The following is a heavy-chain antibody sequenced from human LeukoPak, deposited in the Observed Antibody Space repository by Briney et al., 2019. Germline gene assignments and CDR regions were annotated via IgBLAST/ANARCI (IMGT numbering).Heavy chain of an antibody. CDR3: AREVYGDYVVEPYYFDY. J-gene: IGHJ4*02. CDR2: INPSSGGT. CDR1: GYTFTGYY. V-gene: IGHV1-2*02. Sequence: GASVKVSCKASGYTFTGYYMHWVRQAPGQGLEWMGWINPSSGGTNYAQKFQGRVTMTRDTSISTAYMELSRLRSDDTAVYYCAREVYGDYVVEPYYFDYWGQGTLVTVSS. D-gene: IGHD4-17*01.